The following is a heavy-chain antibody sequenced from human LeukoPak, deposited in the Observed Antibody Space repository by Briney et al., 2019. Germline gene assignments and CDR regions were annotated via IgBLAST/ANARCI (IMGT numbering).Heavy chain of an antibody. CDR1: GGSVSSGGYY. CDR2: IYQSGST. V-gene: IGHV4-30-2*01. Sequence: PSETLSLTCWVSGGSVSSGGYYWTWIRQTPLKGLEWIGAIYQSGSTYYNPSLKSRVTISVVTSKNQFSLKLSSVTAADTAVYYCARDLSGGSSRAYYYYYMHVWGKGTTVTVSS. D-gene: IGHD2-15*01. CDR3: ARDLSGGSSRAYYYYYMHV. J-gene: IGHJ6*03.